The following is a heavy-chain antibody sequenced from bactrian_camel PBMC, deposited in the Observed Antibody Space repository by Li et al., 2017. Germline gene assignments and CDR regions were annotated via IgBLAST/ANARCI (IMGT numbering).Heavy chain of an antibody. V-gene: IGHV3S1*01. CDR1: GFTFTNYW. Sequence: HVQLVESGGGLVQPGGSLRLSCEASGFTFTNYWMHWVRQGPGKGLEWVSSSSSGALSLVYADSVKGRFTISRDNAKNTLYLQSNSLKTEDTAMYYCAARADCSGDDCDGAYNYWGQGTQVTVS. J-gene: IGHJ4*01. CDR2: SSSGALSL. D-gene: IGHD1*01. CDR3: AARADCSGDDCDGAYNY.